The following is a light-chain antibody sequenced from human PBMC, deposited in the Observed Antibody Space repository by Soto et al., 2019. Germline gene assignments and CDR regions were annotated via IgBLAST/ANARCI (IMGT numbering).Light chain of an antibody. Sequence: DIQMTQSPSTLSASVGDRVTITCRASQSISGWLAWYQQKPGKAPKLLIYDVSSLESGVPSRFSGSGSGTEFTLAISSLQPDDFATSYCQQYNSYPWTFGQGTKVDIK. CDR1: QSISGW. CDR3: QQYNSYPWT. CDR2: DVS. V-gene: IGKV1-5*01. J-gene: IGKJ1*01.